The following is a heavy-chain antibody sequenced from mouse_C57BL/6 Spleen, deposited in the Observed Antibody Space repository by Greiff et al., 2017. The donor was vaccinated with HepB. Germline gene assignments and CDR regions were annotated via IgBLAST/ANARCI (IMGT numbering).Heavy chain of an antibody. D-gene: IGHD2-3*01. CDR2: IDPSDSET. V-gene: IGHV1-52*01. CDR3: ARDGPTSMDY. J-gene: IGHJ4*01. CDR1: GYTFTSYW. Sequence: QVQLQQPGAELVRPGSSVKLSCKASGYTFTSYWMHWVKQRPIQGLEWSGNIDPSDSETHYNQKFKDKATLTVDKSSSTAYMQLSSLTSEDSAVYYCARDGPTSMDYWGQGTSVTVYS.